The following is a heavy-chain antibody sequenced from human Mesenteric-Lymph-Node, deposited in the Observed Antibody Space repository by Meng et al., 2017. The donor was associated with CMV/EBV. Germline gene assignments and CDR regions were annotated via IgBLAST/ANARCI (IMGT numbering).Heavy chain of an antibody. Sequence: SETLSLTCTVSGGSISSSTYFWGWIRQPPGKGLEWIGNIYYGGSTYYHPSLKSRVTMSVDTSKNQFSLRLTSVNAPDTAVYYCARDWGFRQRGGFDPWGQGTLVTVSS. CDR1: GGSISSSTYF. V-gene: IGHV4-39*07. J-gene: IGHJ5*02. D-gene: IGHD3-16*01. CDR3: ARDWGFRQRGGFDP. CDR2: IYYGGST.